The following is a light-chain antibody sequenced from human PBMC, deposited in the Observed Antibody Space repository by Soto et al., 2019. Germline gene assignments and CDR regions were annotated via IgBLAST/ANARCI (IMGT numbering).Light chain of an antibody. CDR2: DAS. J-gene: IGKJ2*01. Sequence: DIQMTQSPSTLSASVGDRITITCRASQSISSWLAWYQQKPGKAPKLLIYDASSLESGVPSRFSGSGSGTEFTLTISSLQPDDFATYYCQQYNSCYTFGRGTKLEIK. V-gene: IGKV1-5*01. CDR3: QQYNSCYT. CDR1: QSISSW.